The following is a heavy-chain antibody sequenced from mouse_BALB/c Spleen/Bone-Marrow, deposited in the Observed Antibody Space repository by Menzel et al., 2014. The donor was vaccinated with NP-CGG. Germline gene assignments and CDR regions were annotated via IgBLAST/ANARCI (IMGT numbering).Heavy chain of an antibody. CDR3: ARDYYVSSPYWYFDV. V-gene: IGHV3-2*02. CDR1: GYSITSDYA. J-gene: IGHJ1*01. D-gene: IGHD1-1*01. Sequence: EVQLQQSGPGLVKPSQSLSLTCTVTGYSITSDYAWNWIRQFPGNKLEWMGYISYSGSTSYNPSLKSRISITRDTSKNQFFLQLNSVTTEDTATYYCARDYYVSSPYWYFDVWGAGTTVTVSS. CDR2: ISYSGST.